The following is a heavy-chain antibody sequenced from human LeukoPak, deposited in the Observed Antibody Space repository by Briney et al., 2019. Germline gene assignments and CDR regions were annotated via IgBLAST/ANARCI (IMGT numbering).Heavy chain of an antibody. Sequence: PGGSLRLSCAASGFTFSSYPMHWVRQAPGKGLEYVSAISSNGGSTYYANSVKGRFTISRDNSKNSLYLQMGSLRAEDMAVYYCARGGVDTAMALRNWGQGTLVTVSS. CDR3: ARGGVDTAMALRN. J-gene: IGHJ4*02. V-gene: IGHV3-64*01. CDR1: GFTFSSYP. CDR2: ISSNGGST. D-gene: IGHD5-18*01.